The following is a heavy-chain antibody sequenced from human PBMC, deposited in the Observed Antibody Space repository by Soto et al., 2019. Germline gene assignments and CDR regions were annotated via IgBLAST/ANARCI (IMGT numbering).Heavy chain of an antibody. Sequence: SETLSLTCAVSSGSISSSNWWSWVRQPPGKGLEWIGEIYHSGSTNYNPSLKSRVTISVDKSKNQFSLKLSSVTAADTAVYYCARASTYYYGSGSLGGIDPWGQGTLVTVSS. D-gene: IGHD3-10*01. CDR2: IYHSGST. J-gene: IGHJ5*02. V-gene: IGHV4-4*02. CDR3: ARASTYYYGSGSLGGIDP. CDR1: SGSISSSNW.